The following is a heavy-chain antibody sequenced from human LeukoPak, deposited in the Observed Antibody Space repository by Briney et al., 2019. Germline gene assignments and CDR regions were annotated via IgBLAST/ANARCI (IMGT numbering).Heavy chain of an antibody. CDR3: ATHSSGYYYVNPLWQH. CDR2: INPNSGGT. V-gene: IGHV1-2*02. J-gene: IGHJ1*01. Sequence: GASVKVSCKASGYTFTGYYMHWVRQAPGQGLEWMGWINPNSGGTNYAQKFQGRITMTEDTSTDTAYMELSSLRSEDTAVYYCATHSSGYYYVNPLWQHWGQGTLVTVSS. D-gene: IGHD3-22*01. CDR1: GYTFTGYY.